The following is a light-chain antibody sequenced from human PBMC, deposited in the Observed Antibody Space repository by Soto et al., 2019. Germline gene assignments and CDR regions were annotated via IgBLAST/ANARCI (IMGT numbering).Light chain of an antibody. CDR1: QSVSHN. CDR2: GAS. V-gene: IGKV3-15*01. J-gene: IGKJ2*01. CDR3: QQSNNWPYT. Sequence: EIVMTQSPATLSVSPGERATLSCRASQSVSHNLAWYQQKPGQAPRLLFYGASFRPTGVPARFSGSGSGTDFTLTISSLQSEDFAIYYCQQSNNWPYTFGQGTKLEIK.